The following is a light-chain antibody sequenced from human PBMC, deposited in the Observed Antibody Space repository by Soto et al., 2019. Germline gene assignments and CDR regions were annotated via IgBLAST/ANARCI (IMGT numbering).Light chain of an antibody. CDR3: QQCSNWPLP. CDR2: DAS. J-gene: IGKJ4*01. V-gene: IGKV3-15*01. CDR1: QNVYNN. Sequence: EIVMTQSPATLSVSPGEGATLSCKASQNVYNNLAWYQQRPGQPPRLLIYDASTRATGISARFSGSGYGTEFTLTISSLQSEDFAVYFCQQCSNWPLPFGGGTKVAIK.